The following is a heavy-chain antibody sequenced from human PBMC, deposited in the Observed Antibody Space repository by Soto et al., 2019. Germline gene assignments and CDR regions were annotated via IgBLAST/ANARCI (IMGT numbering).Heavy chain of an antibody. CDR2: IIPILGIA. V-gene: IGHV1-69*04. Sequence: GASVKVSCKASGGTFSSYTISWVRPAPGQGLEWMGRIIPILGIANYAQKFQGRVTITADKSTSTAYMELSSLRSEDTAVYYCARDPTTGYCSSTSCSGSWGQGTLVTVSS. CDR3: ARDPTTGYCSSTSCSGS. CDR1: GGTFSSYT. J-gene: IGHJ4*02. D-gene: IGHD2-2*03.